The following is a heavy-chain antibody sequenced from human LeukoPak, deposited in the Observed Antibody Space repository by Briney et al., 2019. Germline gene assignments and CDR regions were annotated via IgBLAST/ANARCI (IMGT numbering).Heavy chain of an antibody. CDR1: GFTLSSFH. Sequence: GGSLRLSCAASGFTLSSFHMYWVRKAPGKGLEWISSITSSSSHIFYADSVRGRFTISRDNANNALHLQMNSLRAEDTAVYYCARVFWETVNTGYYSDFWGQGTLVTVSS. V-gene: IGHV3-21*01. J-gene: IGHJ4*02. CDR3: ARVFWETVNTGYYSDF. D-gene: IGHD3-22*01. CDR2: ITSSSSHI.